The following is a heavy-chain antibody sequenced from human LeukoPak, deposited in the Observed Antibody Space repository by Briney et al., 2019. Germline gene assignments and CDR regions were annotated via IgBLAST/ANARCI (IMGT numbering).Heavy chain of an antibody. CDR1: GFIFSDYY. CDR3: ARVSLSSGCLSN. V-gene: IGHV3-21*01. D-gene: IGHD6-19*01. Sequence: PGGSLRLSCAASGFIFSDYYMNWVRQAPGKGLEWVSSISSSSSYIYYADSVKGRFTISRDNAKNTLFLQMNGLRAEDTAVYYCARVSLSSGCLSNWGQGTLVTVSS. J-gene: IGHJ4*02. CDR2: ISSSSSYI.